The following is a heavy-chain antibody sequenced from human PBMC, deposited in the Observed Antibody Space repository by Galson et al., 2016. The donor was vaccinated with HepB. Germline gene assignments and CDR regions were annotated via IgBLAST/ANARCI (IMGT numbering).Heavy chain of an antibody. J-gene: IGHJ4*02. CDR3: AGEGASGYALDY. Sequence: CAISWDSVSSNSAAWNWIKQSPSRGLEWLGRTYYRSKWYNDYAESVKSRITINPDTSKNQFSLQLHSVTPDDTAFYYCAGEGASGYALDYWGQGTLATVSS. CDR1: WDSVSSNSAA. D-gene: IGHD6-25*01. V-gene: IGHV6-1*01. CDR2: TYYRSKWYN.